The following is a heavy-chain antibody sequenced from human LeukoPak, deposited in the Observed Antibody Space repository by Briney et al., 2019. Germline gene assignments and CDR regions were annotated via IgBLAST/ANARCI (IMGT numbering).Heavy chain of an antibody. D-gene: IGHD3-10*01. CDR3: ARDQKELLWFEIGRGAIEHTTGTY. CDR1: GYTFIGYY. V-gene: IGHV1-2*02. CDR2: INPNSGGT. Sequence: GASVKVSCKASGYTFIGYYMHWVRQAPGQGLEWMGWINPNSGGTNYAQKFQGRVTMTRDTSISTAYMELSRLRSDDTAVYYCARDQKELLWFEIGRGAIEHTTGTYWGQGTLVTVSS. J-gene: IGHJ4*02.